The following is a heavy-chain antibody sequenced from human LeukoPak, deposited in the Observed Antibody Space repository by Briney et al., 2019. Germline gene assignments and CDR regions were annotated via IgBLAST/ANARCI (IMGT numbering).Heavy chain of an antibody. CDR3: AKGAYDYIEIAYFDS. D-gene: IGHD5-12*01. V-gene: IGHV3-23*01. J-gene: IGHJ4*02. Sequence: GGSLRLSCAAPGFTSTKYAMNWVRQAPGKGLEWVSVLIGSSGSTDYADSVKGRFTMSRDISKNTLFLQMNSLRAGDTAIYYCAKGAYDYIEIAYFDSWGQGTLVTVSS. CDR1: GFTSTKYA. CDR2: LIGSSGST.